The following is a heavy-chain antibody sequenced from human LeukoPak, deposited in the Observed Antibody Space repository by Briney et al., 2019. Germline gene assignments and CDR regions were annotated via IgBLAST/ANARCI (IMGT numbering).Heavy chain of an antibody. Sequence: PGGSLRLSCAASGFTFSSYAMSWVRQAPGKGLEWVSAISGSGGSTYYADSVKGRFTISRDNSKNTLYLQMNSLRAEDTAVYYCAKLPIVIVPAAALYFDYWGQGTLVTVSS. V-gene: IGHV3-23*01. CDR3: AKLPIVIVPAAALYFDY. CDR1: GFTFSSYA. CDR2: ISGSGGST. J-gene: IGHJ4*02. D-gene: IGHD2-2*01.